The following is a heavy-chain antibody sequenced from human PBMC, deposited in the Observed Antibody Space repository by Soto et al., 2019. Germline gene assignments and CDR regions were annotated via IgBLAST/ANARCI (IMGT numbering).Heavy chain of an antibody. CDR3: AREGVSSSWYYYYALAV. Sequence: SETLSLTCAVYGGSFSGYYWTWIRQPPGTGLEWIGEINHSGSTNYSPSLKSRVTISVDTSKNQFSLNLSSVTAADTAVYYCAREGVSSSWYYYYALAVWGQGTTVTVSS. D-gene: IGHD6-13*01. CDR1: GGSFSGYY. CDR2: INHSGST. V-gene: IGHV4-34*01. J-gene: IGHJ6*02.